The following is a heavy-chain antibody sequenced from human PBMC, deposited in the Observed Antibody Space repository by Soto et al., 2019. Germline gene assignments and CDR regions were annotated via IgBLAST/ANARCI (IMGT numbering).Heavy chain of an antibody. J-gene: IGHJ4*02. CDR3: SAMGGVKAGPAGIFDY. V-gene: IGHV4-38-2*01. D-gene: IGHD3-16*01. Sequence: SETLSLTCVVSGYSISNGYYWAWIRQPPGKGLEWIGSLYSGTIYYNSSLASRVLISGDMSKNHFSLKLSFVTATDTAAFFWSAMGGVKAGPAGIFDYRGQGILVTVSS. CDR2: LYSGTI. CDR1: GYSISNGYY.